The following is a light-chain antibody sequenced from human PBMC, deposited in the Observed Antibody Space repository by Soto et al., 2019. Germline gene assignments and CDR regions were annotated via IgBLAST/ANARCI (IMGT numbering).Light chain of an antibody. CDR2: ATS. Sequence: EIVLTQSTGTLSLSPGERATLSCRASQSIARSYLVWYQQRPGQAPRLLIYATSSRATGIPDRFSGSGSGTDFTLTISRLEPEDFAVYYCQQYGGSLKWAFGQGTKVEIK. V-gene: IGKV3-20*01. CDR1: QSIARSY. CDR3: QQYGGSLKWA. J-gene: IGKJ1*01.